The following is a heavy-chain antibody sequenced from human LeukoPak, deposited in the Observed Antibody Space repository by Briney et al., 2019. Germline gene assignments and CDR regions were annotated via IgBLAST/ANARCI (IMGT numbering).Heavy chain of an antibody. Sequence: PGGSLRLSCAASGFTLSTYEMNWVRQAPGKGLEYVSAISSNGGSTYYADSVKGRFTISRDNSKNTLYLQMSSLRAEDTAVYYCVKDPYGVATTDFDYWGQGTLVTVSS. V-gene: IGHV3-64D*06. J-gene: IGHJ4*02. CDR1: GFTLSTYE. CDR3: VKDPYGVATTDFDY. D-gene: IGHD5-12*01. CDR2: ISSNGGST.